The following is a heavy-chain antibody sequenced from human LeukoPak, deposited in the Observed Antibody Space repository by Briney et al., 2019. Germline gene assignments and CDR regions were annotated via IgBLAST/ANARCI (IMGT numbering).Heavy chain of an antibody. J-gene: IGHJ5*02. V-gene: IGHV4-4*07. Sequence: PSETLSLTYTVSGGSISSYYWSWIRPPAGKGLEWIGRIYTSGSTNYNPALTRRVTMSVATSKNQSSLKLSSVTAADTAVYYCARDRLSGYSSSWYYGTNWFDPWGQGTLVTVSS. CDR3: ARDRLSGYSSSWYYGTNWFDP. D-gene: IGHD6-13*01. CDR1: GGSISSYY. CDR2: IYTSGST.